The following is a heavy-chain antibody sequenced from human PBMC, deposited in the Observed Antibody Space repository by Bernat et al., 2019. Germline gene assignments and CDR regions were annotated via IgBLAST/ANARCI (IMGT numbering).Heavy chain of an antibody. D-gene: IGHD6-19*01. CDR2: IYPGDSDI. CDR3: ARFAREDSSGWYFDY. V-gene: IGHV5-51*01. CDR1: GYRFNSYW. J-gene: IGHJ4*02. Sequence: EVQLVQSGAEVKKPGESLKISCKGSGYRFNSYWIGWVRQMPGKGLEWMWIIYPGDSDIRYSPSFQGQVTISADKSISTAYLQLSSLKASDTAMYYCARFAREDSSGWYFDYWGQGTLVTVSS.